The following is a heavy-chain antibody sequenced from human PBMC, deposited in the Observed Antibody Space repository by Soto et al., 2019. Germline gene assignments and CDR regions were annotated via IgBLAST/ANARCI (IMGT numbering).Heavy chain of an antibody. D-gene: IGHD3-16*02. V-gene: IGHV2-5*01. CDR2: IYWNDDK. CDR3: AHTVLDWCDYVWGSYRYTGGAFDI. Sequence: SGPTLVNPXQTLTLTCTFSGFSLSTSGVGVGWIRQPPGKALEWLALIYWNDDKRYSPSLKSRLTITEDTSKNQVVLTMTNMDPVDTATYYCAHTVLDWCDYVWGSYRYTGGAFDIWGQGTMVTVSS. CDR1: GFSLSTSGVG. J-gene: IGHJ3*02.